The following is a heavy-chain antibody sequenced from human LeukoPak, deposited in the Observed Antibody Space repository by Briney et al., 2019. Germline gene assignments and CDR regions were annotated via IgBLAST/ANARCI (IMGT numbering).Heavy chain of an antibody. V-gene: IGHV3-23*01. D-gene: IGHD3-16*01. CDR1: GFTFSRYA. CDR2: ISSSGGNT. Sequence: PGGTLRLSCAASGFTFSRYAMSWVRQAPGKGLEWVSGISSSGGNTYYADSVRGRFTFSRDNSKNTIYLQMNSLGADDTAVYYCARGGDYGVKIDYWGQGTLVTVSS. J-gene: IGHJ4*02. CDR3: ARGGDYGVKIDY.